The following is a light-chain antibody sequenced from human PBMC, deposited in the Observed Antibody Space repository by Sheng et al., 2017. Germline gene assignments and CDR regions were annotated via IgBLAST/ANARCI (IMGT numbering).Light chain of an antibody. V-gene: IGKV1-5*03. Sequence: DIQMTQSPSTLSASVGDRVTITCRASQSISTWLAWYQQKPGKAPKLLIYKASNLDSGVPSRFSGSGSGTEFTLTISSLQPDDFATYYCQQFSLYSVTFGGGTKLEIK. CDR2: KAS. CDR3: QQFSLYSVT. CDR1: QSISTW. J-gene: IGKJ4*01.